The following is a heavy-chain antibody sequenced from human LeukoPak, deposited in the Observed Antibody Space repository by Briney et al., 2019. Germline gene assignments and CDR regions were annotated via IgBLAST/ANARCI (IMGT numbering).Heavy chain of an antibody. V-gene: IGHV4-59*01. CDR1: GGSISSYY. J-gene: IGHJ5*02. Sequence: SETLSLTCTVPGGSISSYYWSWIRQPPGKGLEWIGYIYYSGSTNYNPSLKSRVTISVDTSKNQFSLKLSSVTAADTAVYYCARGVRMVRGVRADIWFDPWGQGTLVTVSS. CDR3: ARGVRMVRGVRADIWFDP. D-gene: IGHD3-10*01. CDR2: IYYSGST.